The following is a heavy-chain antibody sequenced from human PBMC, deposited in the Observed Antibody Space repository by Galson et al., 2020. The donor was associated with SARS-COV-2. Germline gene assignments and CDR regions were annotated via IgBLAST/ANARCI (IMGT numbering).Heavy chain of an antibody. CDR1: GFTFGDYA. Sequence: GGSLRLSCTASGFTFGDYAMSWVRQAPGKGLEWVGFIRSKAYGGTTEYAASVKGRFTISRDDSKSIAYLQMNSLKTEDTAVYYCTRGEAVAQPEYFQHWGQGTLVTVSS. CDR2: IRSKAYGGTT. V-gene: IGHV3-49*04. J-gene: IGHJ1*01. CDR3: TRGEAVAQPEYFQH. D-gene: IGHD6-19*01.